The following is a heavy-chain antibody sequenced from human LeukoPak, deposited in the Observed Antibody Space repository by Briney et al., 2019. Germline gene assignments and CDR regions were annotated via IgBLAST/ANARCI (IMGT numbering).Heavy chain of an antibody. CDR3: ARDPLITYYYDSSGNHADWFDP. Sequence: PGGSLRLSCAASGFTFTSYSMNWVRQAPGKGLEWVSSISISSSYIYYADSVKGRFTISTDNAKNSLYLQMNSLRAEDTAVYYCARDPLITYYYDSSGNHADWFDPWGQGTLVTVSS. D-gene: IGHD3-22*01. CDR2: ISISSSYI. CDR1: GFTFTSYS. V-gene: IGHV3-21*01. J-gene: IGHJ5*02.